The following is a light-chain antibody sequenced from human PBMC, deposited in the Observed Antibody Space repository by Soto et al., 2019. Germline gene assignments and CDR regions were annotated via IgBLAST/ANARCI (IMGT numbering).Light chain of an antibody. CDR2: GAS. J-gene: IGKJ1*01. Sequence: EIVITQSPATLSVSPGEGATLSCRASQSVSSKLAWYQQTPGQAPRLLIYGASARANGIPDRFSASGSGTELTLSISSLQSEDSAVYYCQQYNNWPTWTFGQGTKVDIK. CDR3: QQYNNWPTWT. V-gene: IGKV3-15*01. CDR1: QSVSSK.